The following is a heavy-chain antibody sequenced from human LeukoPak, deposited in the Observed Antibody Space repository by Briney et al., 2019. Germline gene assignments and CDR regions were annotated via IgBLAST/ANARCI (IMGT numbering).Heavy chain of an antibody. D-gene: IGHD2-2*01. J-gene: IGHJ6*02. CDR2: IYYSGGT. CDR1: GGSISSTIYY. CDR3: ARTDCSITSCYNGWGYYGMDV. V-gene: IGHV4-39*01. Sequence: KPSETLSLTCTVSGGSISSTIYYWGWIRQSPGKGLEWIGNIYYSGGTYYNPSLKSRVTISVDTSKNQFSLKLSSVTAADTAVYYRARTDCSITSCYNGWGYYGMDVWGQGTTVTVSS.